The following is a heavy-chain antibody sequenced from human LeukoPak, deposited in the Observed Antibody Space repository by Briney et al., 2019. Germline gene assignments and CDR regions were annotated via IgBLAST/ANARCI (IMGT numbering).Heavy chain of an antibody. CDR2: IDAGNGRT. J-gene: IGHJ4*02. V-gene: IGHV1-3*01. Sequence: ASVRVSCKASGYSFTNYAIQWVRQAPGQRLEWMGWIDAGNGRTKYSQNIQGRVTITRDTSASTAYMELSSLRSEDTAVYYCARARWTSTVTTYYFDYWGQGTLVTVSS. CDR1: GYSFTNYA. D-gene: IGHD4-17*01. CDR3: ARARWTSTVTTYYFDY.